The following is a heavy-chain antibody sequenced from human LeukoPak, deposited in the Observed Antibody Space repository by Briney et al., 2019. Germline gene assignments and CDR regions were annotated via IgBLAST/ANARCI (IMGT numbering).Heavy chain of an antibody. CDR2: IWYDGSNK. CDR1: GFTFSSYG. CDR3: ARDTDPYCGGDCDRDY. V-gene: IGHV3-33*01. J-gene: IGHJ4*02. Sequence: GGSLRLSCAASGFTFSSYGMHWVRQAPGKGLEWVAVIWYDGSNKYYADSVKGRFTISRDNSKNTLYLQMNSLRAEDTAVYYCARDTDPYCGGDCDRDYWGQGTLVTVSS. D-gene: IGHD2-21*02.